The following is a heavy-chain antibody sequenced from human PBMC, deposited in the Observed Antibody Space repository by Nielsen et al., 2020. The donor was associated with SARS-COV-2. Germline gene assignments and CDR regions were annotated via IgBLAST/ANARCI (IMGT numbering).Heavy chain of an antibody. CDR2: IIPSFGTE. D-gene: IGHD2-2*01. Sequence: SVKVSCKASGDTFRSHAISWVRQAPGQGLEWMGGIIPSFGTEIYAQKLQGRITITADELTNTVYMELYSLRSEDTAVFYRARVRGSCSSSTCPMDYWGQGTLVTVSS. CDR1: GDTFRSHA. CDR3: ARVRGSCSSSTCPMDY. J-gene: IGHJ4*02. V-gene: IGHV1-69*13.